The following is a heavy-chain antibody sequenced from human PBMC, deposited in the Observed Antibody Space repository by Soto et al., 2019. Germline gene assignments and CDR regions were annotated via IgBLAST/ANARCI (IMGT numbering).Heavy chain of an antibody. J-gene: IGHJ6*02. CDR2: ISAYNGNT. CDR3: ARVSSSWYRDNYYYGMDV. CDR1: GYTFTSYG. V-gene: IGHV1-18*01. Sequence: ASVKVSCKASGYTFTSYGISWVRQAPGQGLEWMGWISAYNGNTNYAQKLQGRVTMTTDTSTSTAYMELRSLRSDDTAVYYCARVSSSWYRDNYYYGMDVWGQGTTVTVSS. D-gene: IGHD6-13*01.